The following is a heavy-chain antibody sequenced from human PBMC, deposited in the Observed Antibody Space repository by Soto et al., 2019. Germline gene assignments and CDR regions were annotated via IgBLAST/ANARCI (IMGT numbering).Heavy chain of an antibody. Sequence: LRLSCAASGFTFSFYGMHWVRQAPGKGLEWVAVISYDGDNKYYADSVKGRFTISRDTSKNTLYLQMNSLRVEDTAVYHCAKGSSPYYYYYGMDVWGQGTTVTVSS. D-gene: IGHD3-16*01. V-gene: IGHV3-30*18. J-gene: IGHJ6*02. CDR2: ISYDGDNK. CDR1: GFTFSFYG. CDR3: AKGSSPYYYYYGMDV.